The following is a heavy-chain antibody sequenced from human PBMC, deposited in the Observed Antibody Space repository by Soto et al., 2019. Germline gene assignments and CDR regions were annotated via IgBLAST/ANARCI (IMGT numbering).Heavy chain of an antibody. V-gene: IGHV4-30-4*01. D-gene: IGHD3-22*01. CDR3: ARVLISMIGGDEDFDY. CDR1: GGSISSGDYY. Sequence: SETLSLTCTVSGGSISSGDYYWSWIRQPPGKGLEWIGYIYYSGSTYYNPSLKSRVTISVDTSKNQFSLKLSSVTAADTAVYYCARVLISMIGGDEDFDYWGQGTLVTVSS. J-gene: IGHJ4*02. CDR2: IYYSGST.